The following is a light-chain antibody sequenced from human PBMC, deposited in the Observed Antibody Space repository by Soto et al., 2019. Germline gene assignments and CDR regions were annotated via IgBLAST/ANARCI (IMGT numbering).Light chain of an antibody. CDR3: QQYGSSPWT. CDR1: QSVLRN. V-gene: IGKV3-20*01. J-gene: IGKJ1*01. Sequence: EIVMTQSPATLSVSPGERATLSCRTSQSVLRNLAWYQQKPGQAPRLLIYGASSRATGIPDRFSGSGSGTDFTLTISRLEPEDFAVYYCQQYGSSPWTFGQGTKVEIK. CDR2: GAS.